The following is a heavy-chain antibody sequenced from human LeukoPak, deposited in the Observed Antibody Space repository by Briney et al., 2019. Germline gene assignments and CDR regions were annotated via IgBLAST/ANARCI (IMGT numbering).Heavy chain of an antibody. D-gene: IGHD3-10*01. Sequence: SETLSLTCIVSGYSISSGYYWGWIRQPPGKGLEWIGSIYHSGSTYYNPSLKSRVTISVDTSKNQFSLKLSSVTAADTAVYYCAREEFGRHDYYFDYWGQGTLVTVSS. J-gene: IGHJ4*02. CDR2: IYHSGST. CDR3: AREEFGRHDYYFDY. CDR1: GYSISSGYY. V-gene: IGHV4-38-2*02.